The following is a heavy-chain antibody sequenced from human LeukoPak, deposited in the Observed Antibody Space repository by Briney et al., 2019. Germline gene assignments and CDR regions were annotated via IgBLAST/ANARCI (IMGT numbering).Heavy chain of an antibody. V-gene: IGHV4-61*05. Sequence: PSETLSLTCTVSGGSISSSSYYWSWIRQPPGKGLEWIGYIYYGGSTNYNPSLKSRVTISVDTSKNQFSLKLSSVTAADTAVYYCARRPVAGTGYNWFDPWGQGTLVTVSS. CDR2: IYYGGST. CDR3: ARRPVAGTGYNWFDP. D-gene: IGHD6-19*01. CDR1: GGSISSSSYY. J-gene: IGHJ5*02.